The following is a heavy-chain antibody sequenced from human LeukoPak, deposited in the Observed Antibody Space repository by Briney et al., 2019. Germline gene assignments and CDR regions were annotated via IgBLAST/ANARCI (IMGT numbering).Heavy chain of an antibody. D-gene: IGHD6-6*01. CDR1: GFTFSSYA. Sequence: PGGSLRLSCAASGFTFSSYAMSWVRQAPGKGLEWVSTISNGGYNTYYADSVRGRFTISTDNSKNTLFLQMNSLRAEDTAAYYCAKDLVLYSSSDYWGQGTLVTVSS. V-gene: IGHV3-23*01. J-gene: IGHJ4*02. CDR2: ISNGGYNT. CDR3: AKDLVLYSSSDY.